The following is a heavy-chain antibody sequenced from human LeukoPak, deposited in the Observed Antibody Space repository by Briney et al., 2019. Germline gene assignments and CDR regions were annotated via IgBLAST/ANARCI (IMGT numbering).Heavy chain of an antibody. Sequence: PSETLSLTCAVHGGSFSGYYWSWIRQPPGKGLEWIGYIYYSGSTNYNPSLKSRVTISVDTSKNQFSLKLSSVTAADTAVYYCARDSRVGSGRYGYYYYGMDVWGQGTTVTVSS. V-gene: IGHV4-59*01. CDR3: ARDSRVGSGRYGYYYYGMDV. J-gene: IGHJ6*02. D-gene: IGHD6-19*01. CDR2: IYYSGST. CDR1: GGSFSGYY.